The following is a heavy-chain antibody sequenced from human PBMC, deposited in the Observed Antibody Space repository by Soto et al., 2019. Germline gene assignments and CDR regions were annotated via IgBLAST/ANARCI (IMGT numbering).Heavy chain of an antibody. V-gene: IGHV4-31*03. CDR2: IYYSGST. D-gene: IGHD3-3*01. J-gene: IGHJ5*02. CDR1: GGSISSGDYY. CDR3: ARWWSGSRQGFDP. Sequence: QVQLQESGPGLVKPSQTLSLTCTVSGGSISSGDYYWSWIRQHPGKGLEWIGYIYYSGSTYYNPYLKSRVTISVDTTKNQFSLKRSSVTAADTAVYYCARWWSGSRQGFDPWGQGTLVTVSS.